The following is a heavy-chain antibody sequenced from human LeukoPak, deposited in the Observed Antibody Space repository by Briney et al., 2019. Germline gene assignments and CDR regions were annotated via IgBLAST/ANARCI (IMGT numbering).Heavy chain of an antibody. D-gene: IGHD3-16*02. CDR2: ISYDGSNK. V-gene: IGHV3-30*03. CDR1: GFTFGTYG. J-gene: IGHJ3*02. CDR3: ARLDYVWGSYRLINLDAFDI. Sequence: PGGSLRLSCVVSGFTFGTYGMHWVRQAPGKGLEWVAVISYDGSNKYYADSVKGRLTISRDNSKNTLYLQMNSLRAEDTAVYYCARLDYVWGSYRLINLDAFDIWGQGTMVTVSS.